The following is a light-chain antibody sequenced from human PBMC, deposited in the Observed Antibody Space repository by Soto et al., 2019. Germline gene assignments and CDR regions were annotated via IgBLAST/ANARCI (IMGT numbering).Light chain of an antibody. V-gene: IGKV3-20*01. CDR3: QQYGSSRG. J-gene: IGKJ1*01. CDR1: QSVSSSY. Sequence: IVLTQSPGTLSLSPWERATLSCRASQSVSSSYLAWYQQKPGQAPRLLIYGASSRATGIPDRFSGSGSGTDFTLTISRLEPEDFAVYYCQQYGSSRGFGQGTKVDIK. CDR2: GAS.